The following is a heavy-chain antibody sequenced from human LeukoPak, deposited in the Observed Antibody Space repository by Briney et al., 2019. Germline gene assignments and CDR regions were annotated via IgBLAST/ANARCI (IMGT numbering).Heavy chain of an antibody. D-gene: IGHD6-6*01. CDR3: ARDPYQYSSSSDPVNY. J-gene: IGHJ4*02. CDR2: IYYSGST. V-gene: IGHV4-31*03. CDR1: GGSVSSGSYY. Sequence: PSETLSLTCTVSGGSVSSGSYYWSWIRQHPGKGLEWIGYIYYSGSTYYNPSLKSRVTISVDTSKNQFSLKLSSVTAADTAVYYCARDPYQYSSSSDPVNYWGQGTLVTVSS.